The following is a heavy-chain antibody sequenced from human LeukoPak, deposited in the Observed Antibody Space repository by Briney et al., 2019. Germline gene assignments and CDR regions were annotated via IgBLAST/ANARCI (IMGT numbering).Heavy chain of an antibody. Sequence: GGSPRLSCAASGFTFSSYSMNWVRQAPGKGLEWVSSISSSSSYIYYADSVKGRFTISRDNAKNSLYLQMNSLRAEDTAVYYCAREGYGGWFDPWGQGTLVTVSS. J-gene: IGHJ5*02. D-gene: IGHD5-18*01. CDR1: GFTFSSYS. V-gene: IGHV3-21*01. CDR3: AREGYGGWFDP. CDR2: ISSSSSYI.